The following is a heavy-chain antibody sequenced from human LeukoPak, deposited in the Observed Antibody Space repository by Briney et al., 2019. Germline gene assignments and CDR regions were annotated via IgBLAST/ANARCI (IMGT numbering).Heavy chain of an antibody. Sequence: PGGSLRLSCAASGFTLNTHWMSWVRQAPGKALEWVANIKQDGRDTYYVDSVKGRFTISRDNAKNSLNLQMNSLRAEDTAMYYCATSEGYWGQGTLVTVSS. V-gene: IGHV3-7*03. CDR3: ATSEGY. CDR1: GFTLNTHW. J-gene: IGHJ4*02. CDR2: IKQDGRDT.